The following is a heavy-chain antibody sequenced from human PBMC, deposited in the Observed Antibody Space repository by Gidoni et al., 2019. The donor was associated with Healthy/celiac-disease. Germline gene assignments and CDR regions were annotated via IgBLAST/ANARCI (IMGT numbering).Heavy chain of an antibody. CDR3: ARGPYSSGWDYYFDY. CDR2: IIPIFGTA. D-gene: IGHD6-19*01. CDR1: GGTFSSYA. Sequence: QVQRVQSGAEVKKPGSSVKVSCKASGGTFSSYAISWVRQAPGQGLGWMGGIIPIFGTANYAQKFQGRVTITADKSTSTAYMELSSLRSEDTAVYYCARGPYSSGWDYYFDYWGQGTLVTVSS. V-gene: IGHV1-69*06. J-gene: IGHJ4*02.